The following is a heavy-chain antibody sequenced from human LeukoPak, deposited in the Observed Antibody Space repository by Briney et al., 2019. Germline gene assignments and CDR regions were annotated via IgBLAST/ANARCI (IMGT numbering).Heavy chain of an antibody. CDR1: GFTFSSYS. Sequence: GGSLRLSCAASGFTFSSYSMNWVRQAPGKGLEWVSYISSSSSCIYYADSVKGRFTISRDNAKNSLYLQMNSLRAEDTAVYYCAILHQLGKDYWGQGTLVTVSS. J-gene: IGHJ4*02. CDR2: ISSSSSCI. V-gene: IGHV3-21*05. D-gene: IGHD7-27*01. CDR3: AILHQLGKDY.